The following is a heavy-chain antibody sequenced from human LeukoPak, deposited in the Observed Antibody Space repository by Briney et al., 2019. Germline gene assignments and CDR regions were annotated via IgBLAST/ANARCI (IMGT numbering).Heavy chain of an antibody. J-gene: IGHJ4*02. CDR2: NKRKIDGGTT. D-gene: IGHD3/OR15-3a*01. CDR1: GFAFSNAW. Sequence: GGSLRLSCAASGFAFSNAWMSWVRQAPGKGLEWVGRNKRKIDGGTTDYAAAVKDRVTISRDDSKNTLYLQMNSLKTDDTAVYYCTTDDFWNFVMWGQGTLVTVAS. V-gene: IGHV3-15*01. CDR3: TTDDFWNFVM.